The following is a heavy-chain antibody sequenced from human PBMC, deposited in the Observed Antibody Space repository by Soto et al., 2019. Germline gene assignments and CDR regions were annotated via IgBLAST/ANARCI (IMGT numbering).Heavy chain of an antibody. D-gene: IGHD6-19*01. V-gene: IGHV5-51*01. J-gene: IGHJ4*02. CDR2: IYPGDSDT. Sequence: GESLKISCKGSGYSFTSYWIGWVRQMPGKGLEWMGIIYPGDSDTRYSPSFQGQVTISADKSISTAYLQWSSLKASDTAMYYCATSLRSSGWYWYYFDYWGQGTLVTVSS. CDR1: GYSFTSYW. CDR3: ATSLRSSGWYWYYFDY.